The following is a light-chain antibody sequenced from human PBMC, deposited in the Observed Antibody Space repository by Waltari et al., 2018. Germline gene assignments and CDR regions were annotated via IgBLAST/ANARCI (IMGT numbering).Light chain of an antibody. CDR3: QQYNNWPLMYT. J-gene: IGKJ2*01. V-gene: IGKV3-15*01. Sequence: EIVMTQSPATLSVSPGERATLSCRASQSVSINLAWYQQKPGQAPRLLIYGASTRATGIPARFSGSGSWTEFTLTISSLQSEDFAVYYCQQYNNWPLMYTFGQGTKLEIK. CDR2: GAS. CDR1: QSVSIN.